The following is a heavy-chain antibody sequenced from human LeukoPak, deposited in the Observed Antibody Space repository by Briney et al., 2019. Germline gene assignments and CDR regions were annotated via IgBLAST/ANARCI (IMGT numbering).Heavy chain of an antibody. J-gene: IGHJ6*03. CDR1: GFTFSSYG. V-gene: IGHV3-30*02. Sequence: PGGSLRLSRAASGFTFSSYGMHWVRQAPGEGLEWLAYIQYDGRNQQYADSVKGRFIISRDGSKNIPYLQMNSLRAEDTAVYYCAKDRCSNGIGCLYYYMDVWGKGTTVTISS. D-gene: IGHD6-25*01. CDR3: AKDRCSNGIGCLYYYMDV. CDR2: IQYDGRNQ.